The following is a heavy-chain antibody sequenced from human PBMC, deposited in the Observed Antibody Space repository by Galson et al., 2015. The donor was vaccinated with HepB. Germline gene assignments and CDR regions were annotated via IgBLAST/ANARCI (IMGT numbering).Heavy chain of an antibody. Sequence: SLRLSCAASGFTVSSYYMSWVRQAPGKGLEWVSVIYNGGSTYYADSVKGRFTISRDNSKNRLYLQMNSLRAEDTAVYYCARDRGYCSSTSCYYKYYYMDVWGKGTTVTVSS. V-gene: IGHV3-53*01. CDR3: ARDRGYCSSTSCYYKYYYMDV. CDR1: GFTVSSYY. J-gene: IGHJ6*03. D-gene: IGHD2-2*01. CDR2: IYNGGST.